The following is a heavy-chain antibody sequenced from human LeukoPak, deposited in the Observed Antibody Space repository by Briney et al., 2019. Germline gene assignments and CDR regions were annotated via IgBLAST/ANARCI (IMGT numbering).Heavy chain of an antibody. Sequence: VASVKVSCKTSGYSFTDYYMHWVRHAPGQGLEWMGWINPNSGGTSSAQKFQGRVTMTRDTSISTVYMEVSWLTSDDTAIYYCARADRLHGGPYLIGPWGQGTLVTVSS. CDR1: GYSFTDYY. CDR3: ARADRLHGGPYLIGP. J-gene: IGHJ5*02. D-gene: IGHD2-21*01. V-gene: IGHV1-2*02. CDR2: INPNSGGT.